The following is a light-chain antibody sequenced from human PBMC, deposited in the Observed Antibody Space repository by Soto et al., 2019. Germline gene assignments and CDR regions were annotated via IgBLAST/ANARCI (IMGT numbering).Light chain of an antibody. CDR3: QHYISYSEA. CDR2: KAS. CDR1: QTISSW. V-gene: IGKV1-5*03. J-gene: IGKJ1*01. Sequence: DIQMTQSPSTLSGSVGDRVTITCRASQTISSWLDWYQQKPGKAPKLLIYKASTLKSGVPSRFSGSGSGTECTLTISSLQPDDFATYYCQHYISYSEAFGQGTKVELK.